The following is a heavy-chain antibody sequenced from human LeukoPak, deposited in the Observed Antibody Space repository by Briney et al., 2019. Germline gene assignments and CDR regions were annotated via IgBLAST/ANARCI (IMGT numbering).Heavy chain of an antibody. CDR2: ISSSGSTI. CDR3: ARDAATATPPYYFDY. J-gene: IGHJ4*02. Sequence: PGGSLRLSCAASGFTFSDYYMSWIRQAPGKGLEWVSYISSSGSTIYYADSVKGRFTISRDNAKNSLYLQMNSLRAEDTAVYYCARDAATATPPYYFDYWGQGTLVTVSS. CDR1: GFTFSDYY. V-gene: IGHV3-11*01.